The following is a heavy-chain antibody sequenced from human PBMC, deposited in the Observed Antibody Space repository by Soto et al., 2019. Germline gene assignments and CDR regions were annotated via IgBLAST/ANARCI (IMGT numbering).Heavy chain of an antibody. CDR3: VKGATAVYCFDF. J-gene: IGHJ4*02. V-gene: IGHV3-23*01. CDR2: ISATGGSA. CDR1: GFTFSSYA. Sequence: DVQLLESGGGLVQPGGSLRLSCAASGFTFSSYAMSLVRQAPGKGLEWVSAISATGGSAFYADSVKGRSTTSRDNSRNSVFLQIDSLVTEDTAVYYCVKGATAVYCFDFWGQGTLVTVSS. D-gene: IGHD2-15*01.